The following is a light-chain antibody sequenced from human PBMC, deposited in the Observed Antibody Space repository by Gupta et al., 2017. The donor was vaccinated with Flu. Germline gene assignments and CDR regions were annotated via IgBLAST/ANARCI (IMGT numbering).Light chain of an antibody. CDR1: QSVSSN. J-gene: IGKJ1*01. CDR3: QQYITWPRT. CDR2: GAS. V-gene: IGKV3-15*01. Sequence: PATLSVSPGERATLSCRASQSVSSNLAWYQQKPGQAPRLLIYGASTRATGIPARFSGSVSGTEFTLTISSLQSEDIAAYYCQQYITWPRTFGLGTKVEIK.